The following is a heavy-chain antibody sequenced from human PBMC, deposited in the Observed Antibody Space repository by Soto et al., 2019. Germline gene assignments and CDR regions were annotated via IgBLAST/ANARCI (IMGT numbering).Heavy chain of an antibody. CDR3: ARVTYSSSWFPFDF. D-gene: IGHD6-13*01. Sequence: PSETLSLTCTVSGGSISSGDNYWSWIRQPPGKGLEWIGHSGSTSYNPSLKGRVTISVDTSKNQFSLKLSSVIAADTAVYYCARVTYSSSWFPFDFWGRGTLVTVSS. CDR1: GGSISSGDNY. V-gene: IGHV4-30-4*01. J-gene: IGHJ4*02. CDR2: SGST.